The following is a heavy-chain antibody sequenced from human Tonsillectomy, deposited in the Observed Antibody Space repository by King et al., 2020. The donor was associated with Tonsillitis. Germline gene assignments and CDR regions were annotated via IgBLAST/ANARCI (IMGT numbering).Heavy chain of an antibody. CDR1: GFTFSSYE. CDR2: ISSTSYTI. CDR3: ARDTLGGSYPLDY. V-gene: IGHV3-48*03. J-gene: IGHJ4*02. Sequence: VQLVESGGGLVHPGGSLRLSCAASGFTFSSYEMNWVRQAPGKGLEWVSYISSTSYTIYYADSVKGRFTISRDNAKNSLYLQMNSLRAEDTAVYYCARDTLGGSYPLDYWGQGTLVTVSS. D-gene: IGHD1-26*01.